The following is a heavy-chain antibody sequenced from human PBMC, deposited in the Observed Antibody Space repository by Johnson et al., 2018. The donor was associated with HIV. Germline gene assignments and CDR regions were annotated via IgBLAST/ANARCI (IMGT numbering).Heavy chain of an antibody. CDR2: ISSGGTT. V-gene: IGHV3-66*02. CDR1: GFTVSSNY. CDR3: ASVRSDYSNDDAFDI. Sequence: MLLVESGGGLVKPGGSLRLSCAASGFTVSSNYMSWVRQAPGKGLEWVSVISSGGTTYYADSVKGRFTISRDNSKNTLYLQMNSLRAEDTAVNYCASVRSDYSNDDAFDIWGQGTMVTVSS. J-gene: IGHJ3*02. D-gene: IGHD4-11*01.